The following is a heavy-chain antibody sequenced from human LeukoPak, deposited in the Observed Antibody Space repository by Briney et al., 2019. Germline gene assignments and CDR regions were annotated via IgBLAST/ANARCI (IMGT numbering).Heavy chain of an antibody. Sequence: GGSLRLSCVASGFTLDDSALHWVRQAPGKGLEWISLISGDGDNTYYADSVKGRFTISRDTSTNSLYLQMSSLRAEDTAFYYCAKGVRSGTYYNCFDPWGQGTLVTVSS. CDR1: GFTLDDSA. J-gene: IGHJ5*02. CDR2: ISGDGDNT. CDR3: AKGVRSGTYYNCFDP. V-gene: IGHV3-43*02. D-gene: IGHD1-26*01.